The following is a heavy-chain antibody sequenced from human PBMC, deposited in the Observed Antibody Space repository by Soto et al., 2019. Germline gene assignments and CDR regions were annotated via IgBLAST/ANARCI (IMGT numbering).Heavy chain of an antibody. CDR2: IYYSGST. Sequence: SETLSLTCTVSGGSISRYYWSWIRQPPGKGLEWIGYIYYSGSTNYNPSLKSRVTISVDTSKNQFSLKLSSVTAADTAVYYCARDRGSSFPRYYYGRDVWGQGTTVTVS. CDR1: GGSISRYY. V-gene: IGHV4-59*01. D-gene: IGHD6-6*01. J-gene: IGHJ6*02. CDR3: ARDRGSSFPRYYYGRDV.